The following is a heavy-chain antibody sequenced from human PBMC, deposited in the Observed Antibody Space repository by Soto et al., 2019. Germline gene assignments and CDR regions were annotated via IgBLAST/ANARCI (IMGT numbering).Heavy chain of an antibody. CDR1: GGSINTFY. Sequence: SETLSLTCTVSGGSINTFYWSWVRQPAGKGLEWIGRIFSSGSTSFNPSLESRVAMSVDTSKNHFSLNLSSVTAADMAVYYCAREGSYSAYNFAHGIQLWSFDFWGQGALATVSS. V-gene: IGHV4-4*07. J-gene: IGHJ4*02. CDR2: IFSSGST. CDR3: AREGSYSAYNFAHGIQLWSFDF. D-gene: IGHD5-12*01.